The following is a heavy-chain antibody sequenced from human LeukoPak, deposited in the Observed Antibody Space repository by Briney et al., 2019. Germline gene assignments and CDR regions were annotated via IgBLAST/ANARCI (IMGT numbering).Heavy chain of an antibody. CDR1: GGSFSGYY. CDR2: IYYSGST. J-gene: IGHJ3*02. D-gene: IGHD3-10*01. V-gene: IGHV4-34*01. CDR3: AREPSGDDAFDI. Sequence: PSETLSITCAVYGGSFSGYYWGWIRQPPGKGLEWIGSIYYSGSTYYNPSLKSRVTISVDTSKNQFSLKLSSVTAADTAVYYCAREPSGDDAFDIWGQGTMVTVSS.